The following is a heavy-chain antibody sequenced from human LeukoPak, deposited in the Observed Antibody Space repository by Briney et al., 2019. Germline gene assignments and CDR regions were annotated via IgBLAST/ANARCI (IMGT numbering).Heavy chain of an antibody. CDR3: AKLRDIAAAGVYFDY. D-gene: IGHD6-13*01. V-gene: IGHV3-23*01. J-gene: IGHJ4*02. CDR2: ISGSGGST. Sequence: GGSLRLSCAASGFTFSSYAMSWVRQAPGKGLEWVSAISGSGGSTYYADSVKGRFTVSRDNSKNMLYLQMNSLRAEDTAVYYCAKLRDIAAAGVYFDYWGQGTLVTVSS. CDR1: GFTFSSYA.